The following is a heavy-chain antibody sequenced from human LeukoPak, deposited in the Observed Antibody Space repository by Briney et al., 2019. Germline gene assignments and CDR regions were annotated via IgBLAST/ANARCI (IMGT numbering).Heavy chain of an antibody. CDR1: GGSISSYY. J-gene: IGHJ5*02. V-gene: IGHV4-59*12. Sequence: SETLSLTCTVSGGSISSYYWSWIRQPPGKGLEWIGYIYYSGSTNYNPSLKSRVTISVDRSKNQFSLKLSSVTAADTAVYYCARAANYDHNWFDPWGQGTLVTVSS. D-gene: IGHD3-3*01. CDR3: ARAANYDHNWFDP. CDR2: IYYSGST.